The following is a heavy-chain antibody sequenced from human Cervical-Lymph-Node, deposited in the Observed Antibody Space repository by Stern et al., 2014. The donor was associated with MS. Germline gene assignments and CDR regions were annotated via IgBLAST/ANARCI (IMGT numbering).Heavy chain of an antibody. Sequence: QVQLQESGPGLVKPSPTLSLTCTVSGGSISSAGYHWTWIRQHPGKGLEWIGYIYYSESHYYNPSLKGRITISVDTSKNKFSLTLSSVTAADTAIYYCATWSSWFYYALDVWGQGTTVTVSS. D-gene: IGHD3-9*01. J-gene: IGHJ6*02. V-gene: IGHV4-31*03. CDR3: ATWSSWFYYALDV. CDR1: GGSISSAGYH. CDR2: IYYSESH.